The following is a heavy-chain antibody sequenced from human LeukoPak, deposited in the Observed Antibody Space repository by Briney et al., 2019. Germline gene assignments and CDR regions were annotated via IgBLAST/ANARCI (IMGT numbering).Heavy chain of an antibody. V-gene: IGHV1-18*01. J-gene: IGHJ5*02. CDR1: GYTFTSYG. CDR2: ISAYSGNT. CDR3: ARDPPQGWFDP. Sequence: GASVKVSCKASGYTFTSYGISWVRQAPGQGLEWMGWISAYSGNTSYAQKLQGRVTMTTDTSTSTAYMELRSLRSDDTAVYYCARDPPQGWFDPWGQGTLVTVSS.